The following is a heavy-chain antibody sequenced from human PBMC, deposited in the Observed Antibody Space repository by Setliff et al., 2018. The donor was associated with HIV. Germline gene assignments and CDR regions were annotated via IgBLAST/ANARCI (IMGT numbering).Heavy chain of an antibody. J-gene: IGHJ4*02. CDR2: VYSSGNT. Sequence: SETLSLTCIVSGASISSQYWSWIRQPAGKGLEWIGRVYSSGNTNYNPSFKSRVTMSMDTSKNQISLKLNSMTAADTAVYYCARSIYGSGTYPLDIWGPGILVTVSS. D-gene: IGHD3-10*01. CDR1: GASISSQY. CDR3: ARSIYGSGTYPLDI. V-gene: IGHV4-4*07.